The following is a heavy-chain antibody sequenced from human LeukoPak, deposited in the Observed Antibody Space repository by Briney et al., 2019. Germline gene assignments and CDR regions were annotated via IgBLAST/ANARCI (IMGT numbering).Heavy chain of an antibody. D-gene: IGHD3-3*01. V-gene: IGHV1-8*03. CDR3: ARGEYDFWSGYRVDY. Sequence: ASVKVSCKASGYTFTSYDINWVRQATGQGLEWMGWMNPNSGNTGYAQKFQGRVAITRNTSISTAYIELSSLRSEDTAVYYCARGEYDFWSGYRVDYWGQGTLVTVSS. J-gene: IGHJ4*02. CDR1: GYTFTSYD. CDR2: MNPNSGNT.